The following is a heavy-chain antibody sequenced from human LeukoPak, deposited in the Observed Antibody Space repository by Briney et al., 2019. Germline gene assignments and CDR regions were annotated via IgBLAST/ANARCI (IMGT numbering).Heavy chain of an antibody. CDR3: ARGGDYYDSSGDAFDI. V-gene: IGHV3-9*01. D-gene: IGHD3-22*01. CDR2: ISWNSGSI. Sequence: GGSLRLSCAASGFTFDDYAMHWVRQAPGKGLEWVSGISWNSGSIGYADSVKGRFTISRDNAKNSLYLQMNSLRAEDTALYYCARGGDYYDSSGDAFDIWGQGTMVTVSS. CDR1: GFTFDDYA. J-gene: IGHJ3*02.